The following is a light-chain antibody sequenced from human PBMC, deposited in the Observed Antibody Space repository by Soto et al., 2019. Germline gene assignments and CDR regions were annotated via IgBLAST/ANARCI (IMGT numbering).Light chain of an antibody. V-gene: IGKV1-12*01. CDR3: LQDYNLPRT. CDR1: QGISSW. Sequence: DIPMTQSPSSVSASVGDRVTITCRASQGISSWLAWYQQKPGKAPKLLIFAASTLYSGVPPRFSGSGSGTLFTLTISSLDPEDFATYFCLQDYNLPRTFGQGTTVEI. CDR2: AAS. J-gene: IGKJ1*01.